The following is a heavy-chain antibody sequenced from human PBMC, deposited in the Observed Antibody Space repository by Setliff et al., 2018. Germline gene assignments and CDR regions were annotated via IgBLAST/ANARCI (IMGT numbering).Heavy chain of an antibody. CDR3: RLWFRELLRDY. CDR2: ISPYTGNT. Sequence: ASVKVSCKASGYTFTDFGINWVRQAPGQGLEWMGWISPYTGNTYSAQRFQGRVTLTTDTSTSTAYMEVKSLTTEDTAVYYCRLWFRELLRDYWGQGTLVTVSS. D-gene: IGHD3-10*01. J-gene: IGHJ4*02. V-gene: IGHV1-18*01. CDR1: GYTFTDFG.